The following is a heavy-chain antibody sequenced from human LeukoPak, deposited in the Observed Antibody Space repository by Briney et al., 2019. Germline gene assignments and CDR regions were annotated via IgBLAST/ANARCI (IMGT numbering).Heavy chain of an antibody. CDR3: ARDDIVVVPAAISYYYGMDV. J-gene: IGHJ6*02. D-gene: IGHD2-2*01. CDR1: GFTFSSYS. Sequence: PGGSLRLSCAASGFTFSSYSMNWVRQAPGKGLEWVSYISSSSSTIYYADSVKGRFTISRDNAKNSLYLQMNSLRAEDTAVYYCARDDIVVVPAAISYYYGMDVWGQGTTVTASS. CDR2: ISSSSSTI. V-gene: IGHV3-48*01.